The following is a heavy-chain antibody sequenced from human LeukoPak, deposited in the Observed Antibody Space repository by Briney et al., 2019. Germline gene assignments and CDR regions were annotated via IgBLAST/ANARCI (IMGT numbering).Heavy chain of an antibody. CDR3: ARDHPYSGSYSYYYYYMDV. J-gene: IGHJ6*03. D-gene: IGHD1-26*01. CDR1: GGSISSGSYY. V-gene: IGHV4-61*02. Sequence: SQTLSLTCTVSGGSISSGSYYWSWIRQPAGKGLEWIGRIYTSGSTNYNPSLKSRVTISVDTSKNQFSLKLSSVTAADTAVYYCARDHPYSGSYSYYYYYMDVWGKGTTVTVSS. CDR2: IYTSGST.